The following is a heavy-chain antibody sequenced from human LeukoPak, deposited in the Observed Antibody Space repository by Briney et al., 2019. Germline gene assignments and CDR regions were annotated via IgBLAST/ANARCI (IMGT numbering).Heavy chain of an antibody. V-gene: IGHV3-23*01. CDR3: ARNTSGFKLGDAFDI. CDR1: GFTFSSYA. J-gene: IGHJ3*02. Sequence: HSGGSLRLSCAASGFTFSSYAMTWVRQAPGKGLEWISAISGSAYSTSYADSVKGRFTISRDNSKNTLYLQMNSLRAEDTAIYYCARNTSGFKLGDAFDIWGQGTMVTASS. D-gene: IGHD3-22*01. CDR2: ISGSAYST.